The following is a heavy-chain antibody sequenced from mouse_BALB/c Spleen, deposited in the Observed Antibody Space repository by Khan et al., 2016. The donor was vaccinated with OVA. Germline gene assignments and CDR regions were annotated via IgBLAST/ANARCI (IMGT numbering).Heavy chain of an antibody. V-gene: IGHV14-1*02. Sequence: EVQLQESGAELVRPGALVKLSCKASGFTIKDYYMHWVKQRPEQGLVWIGRIDPENGDTIYDPKFQGKASITPDTSYNTAYLQLSSLTSEDTAVYYSDRDGYSPWFAYWGQGTLVTVSA. J-gene: IGHJ3*01. D-gene: IGHD2-3*01. CDR1: GFTIKDYY. CDR3: DRDGYSPWFAY. CDR2: IDPENGDT.